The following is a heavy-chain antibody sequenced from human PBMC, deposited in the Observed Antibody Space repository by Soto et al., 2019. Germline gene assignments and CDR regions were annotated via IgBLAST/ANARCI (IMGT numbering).Heavy chain of an antibody. D-gene: IGHD2-8*02. CDR1: GGSISSSNYF. V-gene: IGHV4-39*02. Sequence: SETLSLTCTVSGGSISSSNYFWGWIRQPPGKGLEWIGSIYYTGNTYFNPSLKSRVTISVDTSKNQFSLKLTSVTAADTAVYYCARDKITGLFDYWGQGTLVTVSS. CDR2: IYYTGNT. J-gene: IGHJ4*02. CDR3: ARDKITGLFDY.